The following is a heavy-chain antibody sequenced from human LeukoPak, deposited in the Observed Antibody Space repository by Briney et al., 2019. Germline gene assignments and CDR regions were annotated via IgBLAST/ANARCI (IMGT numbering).Heavy chain of an antibody. CDR2: IYTSGST. J-gene: IGHJ4*02. CDR1: GGSISSYY. CDR3: AVGGYEILTGDKVDY. Sequence: PSETLSLTCTVSGGSISSYYWSWIRQPAGKGLEWIGRIYTSGSTNYNPSLKSRVTISVDTSKNQFSLKLSSVTVADTAVYYCAVGGYEILTGDKVDYWGQGTLVTVSS. D-gene: IGHD3-9*01. V-gene: IGHV4-4*07.